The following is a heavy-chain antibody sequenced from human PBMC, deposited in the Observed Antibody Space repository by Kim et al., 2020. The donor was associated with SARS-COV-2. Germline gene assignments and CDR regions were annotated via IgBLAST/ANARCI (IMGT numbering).Heavy chain of an antibody. D-gene: IGHD2-2*01. V-gene: IGHV3-48*03. CDR2: ISTSGSTI. J-gene: IGHJ6*02. CDR1: GFTFSTYE. Sequence: GGSLRLSCAAPGFTFSTYEMSWVRQAPGKGLEWISYISTSGSTIYYADSVKGRFTISRDNAKSSLSLQMNSLRAEDTAVYYCARSLYCSSTSCFYGMDVWGQGTTVTVSS. CDR3: ARSLYCSSTSCFYGMDV.